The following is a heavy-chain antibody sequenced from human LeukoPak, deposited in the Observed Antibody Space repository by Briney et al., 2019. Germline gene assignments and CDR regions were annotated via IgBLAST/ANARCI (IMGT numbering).Heavy chain of an antibody. V-gene: IGHV3-21*01. CDR3: ASHIGYCSGGSCSGDY. J-gene: IGHJ4*02. CDR2: ISSSSSYI. Sequence: GGSLRLSCAASGFTFSSYEMNWVRQAPGKGLEWVSSISSSSSYIYYADSVKGRFTISRDNAKNSLYLQMNSLRAEDTAVYYCASHIGYCSGGSCSGDYWGQGTLVTVSS. D-gene: IGHD2-15*01. CDR1: GFTFSSYE.